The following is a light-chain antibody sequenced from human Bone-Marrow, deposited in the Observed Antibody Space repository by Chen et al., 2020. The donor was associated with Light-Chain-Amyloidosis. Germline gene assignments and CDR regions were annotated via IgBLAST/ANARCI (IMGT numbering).Light chain of an antibody. CDR2: EVT. CDR3: SSYTITNTLV. Sequence: QSALTHPASVPGSPGQSITLSCTGTSSDVGGDNHVSWYQQHPDKAPKLMIYEVTNRPSWVPDRCSGSKSDNTASLTISGLQTEDEADYFCSSYTITNTLVFGSGTRVTVL. V-gene: IGLV2-14*01. CDR1: SSDVGGDNH. J-gene: IGLJ1*01.